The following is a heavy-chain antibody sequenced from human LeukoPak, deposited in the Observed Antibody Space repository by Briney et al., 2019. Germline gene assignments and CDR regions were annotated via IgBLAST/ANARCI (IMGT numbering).Heavy chain of an antibody. CDR2: INHSGST. D-gene: IGHD5-12*01. J-gene: IGHJ4*02. V-gene: IGHV4-34*01. CDR3: ARGGYSGYDRLGY. CDR1: GGSFSGYY. Sequence: RSSETLSLTCAVYGGSFSGYYWSRIRQPPGKGLEWIGEINHSGSTNYNPSLKSRVTISVDTSKNQFSLKLSSVTAADTAVYYCARGGYSGYDRLGYWGQGTLVTVSS.